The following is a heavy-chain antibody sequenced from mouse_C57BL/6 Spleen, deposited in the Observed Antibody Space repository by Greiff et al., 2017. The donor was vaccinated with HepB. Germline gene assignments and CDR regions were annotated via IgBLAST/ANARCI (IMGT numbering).Heavy chain of an antibody. CDR3: ARWLLRGDFDY. CDR1: GYTFTDHT. Sequence: VQLQQSDAELVKPGASVKISCKVSGYTFTDHTIHWMKQRPEQGLEWIGYIYPRDGSTKYNQQFTGKATLTADKSSSTAYMQLTSLTSEDSAVYFCARWLLRGDFDYWGQGTALTVSS. J-gene: IGHJ2*01. V-gene: IGHV1-78*01. CDR2: IYPRDGST. D-gene: IGHD2-3*01.